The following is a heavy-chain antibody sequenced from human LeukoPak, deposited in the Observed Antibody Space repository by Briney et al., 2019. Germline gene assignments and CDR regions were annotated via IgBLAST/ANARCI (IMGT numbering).Heavy chain of an antibody. CDR1: TFIFSDYY. J-gene: IGHJ4*02. D-gene: IGHD1-20*01. CDR3: ARGLGHNWLPFDF. Sequence: GGSLRLSCAASTFIFSDYYMSWLRQAPGKGLEWVSYISNSGSTIYYADSVKGRFTISRDNAKNSLYLQMNSLRVEDTAVYYCARGLGHNWLPFDFWGQGTLVTVSS. V-gene: IGHV3-11*04. CDR2: ISNSGSTI.